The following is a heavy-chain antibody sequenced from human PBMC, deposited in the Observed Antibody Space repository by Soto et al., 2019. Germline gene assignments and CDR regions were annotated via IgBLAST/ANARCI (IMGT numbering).Heavy chain of an antibody. V-gene: IGHV5-10-1*01. CDR3: ATAHLYSSSWYPVPYYYYYYGTDV. CDR2: IDPSDSYT. J-gene: IGHJ6*02. Sequence: PGESLKISCKGSGYSFTSYWISWVRQMPGKGLEWMGRIDPSDSYTNYSPSFQGHVTISADKSISTAYLQWSSLKASDTAMYYCATAHLYSSSWYPVPYYYYYYGTDVWGQGTTVTVSS. D-gene: IGHD6-13*01. CDR1: GYSFTSYW.